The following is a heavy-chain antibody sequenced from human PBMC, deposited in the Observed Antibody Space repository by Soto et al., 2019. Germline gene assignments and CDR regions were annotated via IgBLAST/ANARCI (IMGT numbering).Heavy chain of an antibody. CDR3: GGGKGNSSGWYDPTLLDS. Sequence: QVRLQESGPGLVKPSETLSLTCTVSGDSITSYYWSWIRQPPGKGLEWICFVYYTGHNNYNPSLTSRVTTSVDTSKNPFSQKLTSVPAADTALYYCGGGKGNSSGWYDPTLLDSWGQGTLVTVSS. J-gene: IGHJ4*02. CDR1: GDSITSYY. V-gene: IGHV4-59*01. D-gene: IGHD6-19*01. CDR2: VYYTGHN.